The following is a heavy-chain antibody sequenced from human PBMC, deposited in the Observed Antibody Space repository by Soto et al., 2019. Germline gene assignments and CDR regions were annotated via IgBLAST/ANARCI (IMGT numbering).Heavy chain of an antibody. V-gene: IGHV3-23*01. CDR3: AKDLLDALYVYIDY. D-gene: IGHD3-16*01. CDR2: ISGSGGST. J-gene: IGHJ4*01. CDR1: GFTFSSYA. Sequence: GGSLRLSCAASGFTFSSYAMSWVRQAPGKGLEWVSAISGSGGSTYYADSVKGRFTISRDNSKNTLYLQMNSLRAEDTAVYYCAKDLLDALYVYIDYCGHGTLVTVSS.